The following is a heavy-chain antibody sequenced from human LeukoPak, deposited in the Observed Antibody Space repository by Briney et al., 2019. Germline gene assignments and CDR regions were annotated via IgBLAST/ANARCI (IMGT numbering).Heavy chain of an antibody. Sequence: PGGFLRLSRASSGFTFDDYAMHWVRQAPGKGLEWVSLISWDGGSTYYADSVKGRFTISRDNSKNSLYLQMNSLRAEDTALYYCAKDERLDSSGSQEGYYYYMDVWGKGTTVTVSS. CDR1: GFTFDDYA. J-gene: IGHJ6*03. CDR3: AKDERLDSSGSQEGYYYYMDV. D-gene: IGHD6-19*01. CDR2: ISWDGGST. V-gene: IGHV3-43D*04.